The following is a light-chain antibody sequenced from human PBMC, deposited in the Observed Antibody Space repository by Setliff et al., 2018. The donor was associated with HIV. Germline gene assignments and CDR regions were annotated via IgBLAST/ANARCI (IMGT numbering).Light chain of an antibody. Sequence: QSALAQPASVSGSLGQSITISCAGSYNDIGRYDTVSWYQQLPGKTPKLIIYEASKRPSGVSNRFSASKSGNTASLTISGLQAEDEADYYCRAYAGSSHVFGTGTKVT. J-gene: IGLJ1*01. CDR2: EAS. CDR1: YNDIGRYDT. V-gene: IGLV2-23*01. CDR3: RAYAGSSHV.